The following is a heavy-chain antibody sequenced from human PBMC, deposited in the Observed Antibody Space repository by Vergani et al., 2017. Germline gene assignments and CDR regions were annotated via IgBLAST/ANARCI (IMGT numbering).Heavy chain of an antibody. Sequence: QVQLVETGGGVVQPGGSLRLYRATSGFSFNTYGAHWVRQAPGKGLEWVAFIGYDGRIKYNVDSVKGRFTISRDTSKKTLSLQMRSLRADDTAVYYCAKDGRENSDYGYFDYWGQGTLVTVSS. CDR1: GFSFNTYG. CDR2: IGYDGRIK. D-gene: IGHD4-17*01. V-gene: IGHV3-30*02. J-gene: IGHJ4*02. CDR3: AKDGRENSDYGYFDY.